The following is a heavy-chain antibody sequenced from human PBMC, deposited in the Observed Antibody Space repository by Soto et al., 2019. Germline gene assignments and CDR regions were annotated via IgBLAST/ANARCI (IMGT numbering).Heavy chain of an antibody. J-gene: IGHJ4*02. CDR2: ISSSGSSI. Sequence: GSLRLSCAASGFTFSDYYMSWIRQTPGKGLEWVSYISSSGSSIYYADSVKGRFTISRDTAKNSLYLQMNSLRAEDAAVYFCARDDVSMVTTFLDSWGLGTLVTVSS. D-gene: IGHD2-21*02. V-gene: IGHV3-11*01. CDR3: ARDDVSMVTTFLDS. CDR1: GFTFSDYY.